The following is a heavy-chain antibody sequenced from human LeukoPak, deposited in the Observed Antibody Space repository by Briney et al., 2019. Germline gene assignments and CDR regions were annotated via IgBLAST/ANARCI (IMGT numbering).Heavy chain of an antibody. CDR2: INSDVSST. D-gene: IGHD3-10*01. J-gene: IGHJ4*01. CDR3: ARAVYYSNYLGY. V-gene: IGHV3-74*01. CDR1: GFTFSSYW. Sequence: GGSLRLSCAASGFTFSSYWMHWVRQAPGKGLVWVSRINSDVSSTNYADSVKGRFTISRDKATNTLYLQMNSLRAEDTAMYYCARAVYYSNYLGYWGQGTLVTVSS.